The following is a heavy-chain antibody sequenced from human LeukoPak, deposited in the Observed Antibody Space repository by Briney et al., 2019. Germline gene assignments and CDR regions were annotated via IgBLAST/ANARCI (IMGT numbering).Heavy chain of an antibody. J-gene: IGHJ4*02. CDR3: ARGVYDSESYYKTFDY. V-gene: IGHV4-4*02. D-gene: IGHD3-10*01. CDR1: GGSISSSNW. Sequence: PSGTLSLTRAVSGGSISSSNWWSWVRQPPGKGLEWIGEIYHSGSTNYNPSLKSRVTISVDKSKNQFSLKLSSVTAADTAMYYCARGVYDSESYYKTFDYWGQGTLVTVSS. CDR2: IYHSGST.